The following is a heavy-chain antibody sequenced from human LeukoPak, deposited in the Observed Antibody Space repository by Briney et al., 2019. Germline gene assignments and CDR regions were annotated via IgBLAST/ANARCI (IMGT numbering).Heavy chain of an antibody. CDR3: ARGIEVSWNDYSSNMGV. CDR1: GYTFTSYD. Sequence: ASVKVSCKASGYTFTSYDINWVRQATGQGLEWMGWMNPNSGNTGYAQKFQGRVTMTRNTSISTAYMELSSLRSEATAVYYCARGIEVSWNDYSSNMGVWGEGTTVTISS. V-gene: IGHV1-8*01. J-gene: IGHJ6*03. CDR2: MNPNSGNT. D-gene: IGHD1-1*01.